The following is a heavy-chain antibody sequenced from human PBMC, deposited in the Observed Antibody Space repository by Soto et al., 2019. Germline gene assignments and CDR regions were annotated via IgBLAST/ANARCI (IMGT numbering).Heavy chain of an antibody. V-gene: IGHV4-59*01. CDR3: ARGTAMTDWYFDL. J-gene: IGHJ2*01. CDR1: GGSISSYY. CDR2: IYYSGST. Sequence: QVKLQESGPGLVKPSETLSLTCTVSGGSISSYYWSWIRQPPGKGLEWIGYIYYSGSTNYNPSLKSRVTISVDTSKNQFSLKLSSVTAADTAVYYCARGTAMTDWYFDLWGRGTLVTVSS. D-gene: IGHD5-18*01.